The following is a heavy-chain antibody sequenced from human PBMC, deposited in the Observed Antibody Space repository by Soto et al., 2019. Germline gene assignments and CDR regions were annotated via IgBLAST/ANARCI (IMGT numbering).Heavy chain of an antibody. D-gene: IGHD6-19*01. CDR1: GFTFSSYS. V-gene: IGHV3-74*01. CDR2: INAGGTSI. Sequence: GGSLRLSCAASGFTFSSYSMNWVRQPPGKGLEWVSRINAGGTSISYADSVKGRFTISRDNAKNTLYLQMDGLGVDDTAVYYCAKDRKLGSGWYVEEDYYYYYGMDVWGQGTTVTVSS. CDR3: AKDRKLGSGWYVEEDYYYYYGMDV. J-gene: IGHJ6*02.